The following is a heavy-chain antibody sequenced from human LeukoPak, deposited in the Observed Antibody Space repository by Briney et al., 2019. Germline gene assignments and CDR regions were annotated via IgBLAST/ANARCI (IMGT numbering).Heavy chain of an antibody. CDR1: GYTFTSYY. D-gene: IGHD3-22*01. J-gene: IGHJ6*03. CDR3: ARDNGYYDSSGNYYYYYYMDV. CDR2: INPSGGST. Sequence: ASVKVSCKASGYTFTSYYMHWVRQAPGQGLEWMGIINPSGGSTSYAQKFQGRVTMTRDTSTSTVYMELSSLRSEDTAVYYCARDNGYYDSSGNYYYYYYMDVWGKGTTVTVSS. V-gene: IGHV1-46*01.